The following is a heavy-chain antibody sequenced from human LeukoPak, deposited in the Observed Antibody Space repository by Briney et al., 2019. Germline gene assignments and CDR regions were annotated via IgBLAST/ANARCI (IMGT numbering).Heavy chain of an antibody. D-gene: IGHD2-21*01. V-gene: IGHV4-59*01. Sequence: SETLSFTCTVSGGSISSYYWSWIRQPPGKGLEWIGYIYYSGSTNYNPSLKSRVTISVDTSKNQFSLKLSSVTAADTAVYYCARYGVVIDAFDIWGQGTMVTVSS. CDR2: IYYSGST. CDR3: ARYGVVIDAFDI. CDR1: GGSISSYY. J-gene: IGHJ3*02.